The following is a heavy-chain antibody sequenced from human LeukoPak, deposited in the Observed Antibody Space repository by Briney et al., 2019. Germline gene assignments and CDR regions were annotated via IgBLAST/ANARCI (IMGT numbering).Heavy chain of an antibody. CDR1: GYTFTSYD. CDR3: ARIIYGDYVRYFDY. Sequence: ASVKVSCKASGYTFTSYDINWVRQATGQGLEWMGWINPNSGGTNYAQKFQGRVTMTRDTSISTAYMELSRLRSDDTAVYYCARIIYGDYVRYFDYWGQGTLVTVSS. CDR2: INPNSGGT. V-gene: IGHV1-2*02. J-gene: IGHJ4*02. D-gene: IGHD4-17*01.